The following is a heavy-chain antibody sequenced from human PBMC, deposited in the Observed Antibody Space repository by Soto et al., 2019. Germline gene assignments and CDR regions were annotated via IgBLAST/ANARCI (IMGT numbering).Heavy chain of an antibody. Sequence: EVQLVESGGGLVQPGGSLRLSCAASGFTFSSHSMNWVRQAPGKGLEWVSYISSSSSTIYYADSVKGRFTISRDNAKNSLYLQMNRLRVEDAAGYYCAREEEPYYFGMDVWGQGAKVTVSS. D-gene: IGHD1-1*01. CDR3: AREEEPYYFGMDV. V-gene: IGHV3-48*01. J-gene: IGHJ6*02. CDR2: ISSSSSTI. CDR1: GFTFSSHS.